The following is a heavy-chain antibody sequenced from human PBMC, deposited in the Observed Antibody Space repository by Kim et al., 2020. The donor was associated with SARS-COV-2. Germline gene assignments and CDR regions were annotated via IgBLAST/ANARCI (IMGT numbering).Heavy chain of an antibody. CDR2: ISWDGGST. J-gene: IGHJ4*02. Sequence: GGSLRLSCAASGFTFADYAMHWVRQAPGKGLEWVSLISWDGGSTYYADSVRGRFTISRDKSKNSLYLQMNSLRAEDTALYYCAKGAGGYSYGQFDYWGQGTLVTVSS. CDR3: AKGAGGYSYGQFDY. D-gene: IGHD5-18*01. V-gene: IGHV3-43D*03. CDR1: GFTFADYA.